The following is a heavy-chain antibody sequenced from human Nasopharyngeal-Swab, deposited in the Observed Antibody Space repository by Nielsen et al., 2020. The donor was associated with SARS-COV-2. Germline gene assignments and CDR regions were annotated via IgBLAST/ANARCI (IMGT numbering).Heavy chain of an antibody. V-gene: IGHV1-18*01. J-gene: IGHJ6*03. Sequence: ASVKVSCKASGYTFTSYGISWVRKAPGQGLEWMGWISAYNGNTNYAQKLQGRVTMTTDTSTSTAYMELRSLRSDDTAVYYCARYYYGSGSYYEYYMDVWGKGTTFTVSS. CDR1: GYTFTSYG. CDR3: ARYYYGSGSYYEYYMDV. D-gene: IGHD3-10*01. CDR2: ISAYNGNT.